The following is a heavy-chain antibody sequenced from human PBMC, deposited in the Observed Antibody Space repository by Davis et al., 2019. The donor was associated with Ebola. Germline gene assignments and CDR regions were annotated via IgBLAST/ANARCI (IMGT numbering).Heavy chain of an antibody. Sequence: GSLRLSCAASGFAFSGSAMHWVRQPPGKGLEWIGEIYHSGSTNYNPSLKSRVTISVDKSKNHFSLKLSSVTAADTAVYYCATVTIFGIFDYWGQGTLVTVSS. CDR3: ATVTIFGIFDY. D-gene: IGHD3-3*01. J-gene: IGHJ4*02. CDR1: GFAFSGSA. V-gene: IGHV4-4*02. CDR2: IYHSGST.